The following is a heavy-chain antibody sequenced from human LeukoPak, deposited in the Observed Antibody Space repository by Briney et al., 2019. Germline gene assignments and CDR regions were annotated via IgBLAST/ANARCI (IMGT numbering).Heavy chain of an antibody. CDR2: IYTSGST. CDR1: GDSISSYY. J-gene: IGHJ4*02. Sequence: SETLSLTCTVSGDSISSYYWSWIRQPAGKGLEWIGRIYTSGSTNYNPSLKSRVTMSVDTSKSQFSLNLNSVAAADTAVYYCARGISSSWYPYFDYWGQGTLVTVSS. D-gene: IGHD6-13*01. V-gene: IGHV4-4*07. CDR3: ARGISSSWYPYFDY.